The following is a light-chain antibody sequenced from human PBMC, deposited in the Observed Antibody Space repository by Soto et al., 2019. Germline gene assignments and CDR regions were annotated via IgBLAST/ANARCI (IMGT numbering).Light chain of an antibody. CDR3: QQYYSYWT. CDR1: QTISNW. CDR2: DAS. V-gene: IGKV1-5*01. Sequence: DIQMTQSPSTLSASVGDRVTITCRASQTISNWLAWYQQKPGKAPKLLIYDASSLEGGVPSRFSGSGSGTDFTLTLSSLKPDDLATDYCQQYYSYWTFGQGTKVEIK. J-gene: IGKJ1*01.